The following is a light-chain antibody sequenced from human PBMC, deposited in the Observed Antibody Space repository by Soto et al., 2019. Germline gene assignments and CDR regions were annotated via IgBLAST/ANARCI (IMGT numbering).Light chain of an antibody. Sequence: AIQLTQSPSSLSASVGDRVTITCRASQDISGALAWYQQKPGTTPKILIYDASSLEGGVPSRFSGSGSGTDFTLTISSLQPEDFATYYSLPFHNYLVTFGPGTKIDIK. CDR1: QDISGA. V-gene: IGKV1D-13*01. CDR2: DAS. J-gene: IGKJ3*01. CDR3: LPFHNYLVT.